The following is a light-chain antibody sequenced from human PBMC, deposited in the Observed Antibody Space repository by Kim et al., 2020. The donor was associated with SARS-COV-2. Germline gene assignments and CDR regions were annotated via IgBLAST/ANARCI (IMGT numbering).Light chain of an antibody. J-gene: IGKJ2*01. CDR3: QQYIRLPYT. V-gene: IGKV1-5*03. CDR2: LAS. Sequence: IQMTQSPSTLSASVGDRVTISCRASETISTYLAWYQHKPGKAPNLLIYLASTLESGVSSRFSGTGSGTEFTLTINSLQPDDFATYCCQQYIRLPYTFGQGKKLEI. CDR1: ETISTY.